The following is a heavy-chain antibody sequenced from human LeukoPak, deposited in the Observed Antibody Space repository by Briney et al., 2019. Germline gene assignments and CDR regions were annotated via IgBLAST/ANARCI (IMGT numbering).Heavy chain of an antibody. D-gene: IGHD1-1*01. CDR3: ASPANDLPYYYYMDV. CDR1: GFTFISYL. Sequence: GGALRLSCAASGFTFISYLMSWVRQAPGKGLEWGANIKQEGSEKYYVDSVKGRFTISRDNAKISLYLQMNSLRAEDTAVYYCASPANDLPYYYYMDVWGKGTTVTVSS. J-gene: IGHJ6*03. V-gene: IGHV3-7*01. CDR2: IKQEGSEK.